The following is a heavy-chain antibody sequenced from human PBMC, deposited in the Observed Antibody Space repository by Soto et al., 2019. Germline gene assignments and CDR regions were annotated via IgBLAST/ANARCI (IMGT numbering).Heavy chain of an antibody. CDR1: GFTFSSYG. J-gene: IGHJ4*02. D-gene: IGHD1-26*01. Sequence: GGSLRLSCAASGFTFSSYGMHWVRQAPGKGLEWVAVISDDGINKYYADSVKGRFTISRDNSKNTLYLQMNSLRAEDTAVYYCAILTPPVGATSLFYWGQGTLVTVSS. CDR3: AILTPPVGATSLFY. CDR2: ISDDGINK. V-gene: IGHV3-30*03.